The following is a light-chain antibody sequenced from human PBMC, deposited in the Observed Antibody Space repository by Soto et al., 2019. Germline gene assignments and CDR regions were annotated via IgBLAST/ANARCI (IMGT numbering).Light chain of an antibody. Sequence: QSVLTQPASVSGSPGQSITIPCTGTSSDVGGYNYVSWYQQHPGKAPPLMIYDVSYRTSGVSNCFSGSKSGNTASLTISGLQAEDEADYFGSSYRSGSTVVFGGGTKLTVL. CDR3: SSYRSGSTVV. CDR1: SSDVGGYNY. J-gene: IGLJ2*01. CDR2: DVS. V-gene: IGLV2-14*01.